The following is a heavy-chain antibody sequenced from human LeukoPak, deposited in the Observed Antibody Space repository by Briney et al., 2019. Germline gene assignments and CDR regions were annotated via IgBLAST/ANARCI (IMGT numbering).Heavy chain of an antibody. J-gene: IGHJ6*02. CDR2: ISDSGGST. V-gene: IGHV3-23*01. CDR1: GFTFSSYG. CDR3: ARDAGYYYYGMDV. Sequence: PGDSLRLSCAASGFTFSSYGVSWVRQAPGKGLEWVSAISDSGGSTCYADSVKGRFTISRDNSKNTLYLQMNSLRAEDTAVYYCARDAGYYYYGMDVWGQGTTVTVSS.